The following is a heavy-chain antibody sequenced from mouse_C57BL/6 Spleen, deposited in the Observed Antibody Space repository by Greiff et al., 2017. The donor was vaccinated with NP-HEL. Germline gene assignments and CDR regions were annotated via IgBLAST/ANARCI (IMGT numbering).Heavy chain of an antibody. CDR1: GFTFSDYY. CDR3: ARDQKGIDY. V-gene: IGHV5-16*01. Sequence: EVQLQESEGGLVQPGSSMKLSCTASGFTFSDYYMAWVRQVPEKGLEWVANINYDGSSTYYLDSLKSRFIISRDNAKNILYLQMSSLKSEDTATYYCARDQKGIDYWGQGTTLTVSS. J-gene: IGHJ2*01. CDR2: INYDGSST.